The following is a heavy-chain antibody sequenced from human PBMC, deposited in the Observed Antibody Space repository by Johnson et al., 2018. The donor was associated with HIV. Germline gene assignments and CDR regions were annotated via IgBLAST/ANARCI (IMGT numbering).Heavy chain of an antibody. CDR2: ISGGGDNP. V-gene: IGHV3-23*04. Sequence: VQLVESGGGLAQPGGSLRLSCAASGFIFSNYAMTWVRQAPGKGLEWVSSISGGGDNPYSADSVKGRLTISRDNSRNTLYLQMNNVRAEDTAIYYCARSDSGYDAFDIWGQGTMVTVSS. D-gene: IGHD5-12*01. CDR3: ARSDSGYDAFDI. J-gene: IGHJ3*02. CDR1: GFIFSNYA.